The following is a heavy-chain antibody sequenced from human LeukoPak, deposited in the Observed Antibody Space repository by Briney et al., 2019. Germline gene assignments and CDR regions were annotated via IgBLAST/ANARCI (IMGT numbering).Heavy chain of an antibody. Sequence: PGGSLRLSCAASGFTFSKYAMSWVRQVPGKGLEWVANIKHDGSEKYYVDSVKGRFTISRDNAKNSLYLQMNSLRAEDTAVHYCARVKPYSGSYYAGGYFDYWGQGTLVTVSS. D-gene: IGHD1-26*01. V-gene: IGHV3-7*01. J-gene: IGHJ4*02. CDR2: IKHDGSEK. CDR1: GFTFSKYA. CDR3: ARVKPYSGSYYAGGYFDY.